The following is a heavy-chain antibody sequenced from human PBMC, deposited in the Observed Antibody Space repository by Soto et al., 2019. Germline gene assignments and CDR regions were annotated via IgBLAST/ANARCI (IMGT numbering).Heavy chain of an antibody. CDR1: GFTFSNPA. CDR3: AKDRLYTRDYFHY. CDR2: VSANGQGI. V-gene: IGHV3-23*01. J-gene: IGHJ4*02. D-gene: IGHD2-2*02. Sequence: GGSLSLSCSASGFTFSNPAISWVRQAPGKGLEWVSAVSANGQGIYYADSVRGRFTISRDNSKNTVFLHMDSLSAEDTAVYYCAKDRLYTRDYFHYWGQGTLVTVSS.